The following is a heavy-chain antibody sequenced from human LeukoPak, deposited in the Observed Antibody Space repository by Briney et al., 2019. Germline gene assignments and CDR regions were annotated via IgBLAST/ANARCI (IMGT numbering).Heavy chain of an antibody. Sequence: WSWIRQPPGRGLEWIGETTHSGSTNYNPSLKSRITISVDTSKNQFSLKLSSVTAADTAVYYCARAYDFWPFDYWGQGTLVTVSS. CDR3: ARAYDFWPFDY. V-gene: IGHV4-34*01. CDR2: TTHSGST. J-gene: IGHJ4*02. D-gene: IGHD3-3*01.